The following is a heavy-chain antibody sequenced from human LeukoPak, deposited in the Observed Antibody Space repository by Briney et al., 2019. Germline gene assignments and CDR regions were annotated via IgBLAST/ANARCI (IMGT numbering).Heavy chain of an antibody. D-gene: IGHD6-19*01. CDR3: ARPTTSGLYSH. CDR1: GFTFSDFD. Sequence: GGSLRLSCAASGFTFSDFDLNWVRQAPGKGLEWVSYISGSSRTTYYTDSVKGRFTISRDNAKNSLYLQMNSPRAEDTAVYYCARPTTSGLYSHWGQGTMVTVSS. J-gene: IGHJ3*01. V-gene: IGHV3-48*01. CDR2: ISGSSRTT.